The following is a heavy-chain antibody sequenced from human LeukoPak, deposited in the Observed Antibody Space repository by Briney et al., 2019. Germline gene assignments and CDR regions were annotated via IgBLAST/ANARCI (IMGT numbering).Heavy chain of an antibody. Sequence: GGSLRLSCAASGFTFRNYAMSWVRQTPGKGLEWVSTISGDAIRTYYADSVKGRFTVSRDNSKNTLYLQMNSLRAEDTAVYYCAKGGAVSSKSITMVRGTRRYYYYMDVWGKGTTVTISS. V-gene: IGHV3-23*01. CDR3: AKGGAVSSKSITMVRGTRRYYYYMDV. J-gene: IGHJ6*03. D-gene: IGHD3-10*01. CDR2: ISGDAIRT. CDR1: GFTFRNYA.